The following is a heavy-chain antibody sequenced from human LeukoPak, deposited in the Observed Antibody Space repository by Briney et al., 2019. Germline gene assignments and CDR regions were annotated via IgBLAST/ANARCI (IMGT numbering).Heavy chain of an antibody. CDR3: ARGGGLDYYYYYMDV. CDR2: IYYSWST. V-gene: IGHV4-59*01. Sequence: SETLSLTCTVSGGSITSYYWSWIRQPPGKGLEWIGYIYYSWSTNYNPSLKSRVTISVDTSKNQFSLKLSSVTAADTAVYYCARGGGLDYYYYYMDVWGKGTTVTISS. CDR1: GGSITSYY. D-gene: IGHD6-6*01. J-gene: IGHJ6*03.